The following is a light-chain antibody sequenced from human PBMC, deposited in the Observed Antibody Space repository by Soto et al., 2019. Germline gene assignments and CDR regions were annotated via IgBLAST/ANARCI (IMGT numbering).Light chain of an antibody. CDR2: GAS. J-gene: IGKJ4*01. CDR1: QSVSSSY. V-gene: IGKV3-20*01. CDR3: QQYGSSPLT. Sequence: DIVMTQSPATLSVSPGEIATLSFSASQSVSSSYLAWYQQKPGQAPRLLIYGASSRATGIPDRFSGSGSGTDFTLTISRLEPEDFAVYYCQQYGSSPLTFGGGTKVDIK.